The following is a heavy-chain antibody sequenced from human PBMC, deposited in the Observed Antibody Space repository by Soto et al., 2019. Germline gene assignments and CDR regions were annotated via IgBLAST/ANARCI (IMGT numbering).Heavy chain of an antibody. J-gene: IGHJ4*02. Sequence: ASVKVSCKASGYTFTSYGISWVRQAPGQGLEWMGWISAYNGNTNYAQKLQGRVTMTTDTSTSTAYMELRSLRSDDTAVYYCARDLIPGIAAAGTPSFDYWGQGTLVTVSS. CDR2: ISAYNGNT. CDR3: ARDLIPGIAAAGTPSFDY. CDR1: GYTFTSYG. V-gene: IGHV1-18*01. D-gene: IGHD6-13*01.